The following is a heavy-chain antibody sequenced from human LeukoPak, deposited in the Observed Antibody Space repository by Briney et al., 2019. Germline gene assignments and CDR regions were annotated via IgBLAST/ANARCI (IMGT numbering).Heavy chain of an antibody. J-gene: IGHJ6*02. Sequence: TWVRQPPGKGLEWIGEINRSGSTNYNPSLKSRVTISVDTSKNQFSLKLSSVTAADTAVYYCARAVPAYYYYGMDVWGQGTTVTVSS. CDR2: INRSGST. D-gene: IGHD2-2*01. CDR3: ARAVPAYYYYGMDV. V-gene: IGHV4-34*01.